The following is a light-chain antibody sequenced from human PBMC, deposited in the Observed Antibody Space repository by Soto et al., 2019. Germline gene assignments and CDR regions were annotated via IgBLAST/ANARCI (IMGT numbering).Light chain of an antibody. CDR1: ESIRSNY. Sequence: EIVLTQSPCTLSSSPGDGVTLSCRASESIRSNYLAWYQKKPGEAPSLLIFGASTRATGIPDKFSGSGSGTDFTLTISSLEPEDFAEYYCQQYGSSPPDTFGPGT. V-gene: IGKV3-20*01. CDR3: QQYGSSPPDT. CDR2: GAS. J-gene: IGKJ3*01.